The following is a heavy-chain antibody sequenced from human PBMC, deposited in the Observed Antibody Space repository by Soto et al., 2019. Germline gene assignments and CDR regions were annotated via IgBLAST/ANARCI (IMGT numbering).Heavy chain of an antibody. CDR1: GFTFSNAW. J-gene: IGHJ4*02. Sequence: GGSLRLSCAASGFTFSNAWMNWVRQAPGKGLEWVGRIKSKIDGGATDYGAPVKGRFTISRDDLKNTLYLQMNSLKTEDTAVYYCITDTNYYDSSGYHRSDYWGQGTLVTVSS. D-gene: IGHD3-22*01. V-gene: IGHV3-15*07. CDR3: ITDTNYYDSSGYHRSDY. CDR2: IKSKIDGGAT.